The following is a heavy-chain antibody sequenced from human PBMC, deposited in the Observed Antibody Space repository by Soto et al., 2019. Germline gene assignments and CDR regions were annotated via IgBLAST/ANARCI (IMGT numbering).Heavy chain of an antibody. V-gene: IGHV3-23*01. Sequence: PXGCLLLPGPASGFTLSSYPMSWVRQTPGKGLQWVASVSVDPGNTYYADSVKGRFTISRDNSIYTLYLQMNNVTAEDTAIYYCVKDGIRGIHIDKWGHGTLVTVYS. CDR3: VKDGIRGIHIDK. CDR2: VSVDPGNT. J-gene: IGHJ4*03. CDR1: GFTLSSYP.